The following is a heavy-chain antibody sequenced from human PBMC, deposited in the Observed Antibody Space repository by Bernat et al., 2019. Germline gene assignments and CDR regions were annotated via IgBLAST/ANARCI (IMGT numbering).Heavy chain of an antibody. Sequence: EVQLVESGGGLVQPGGSLRLSCAASGFTFSSYAMNWVRQAPGKGLEWVSVISGSGGNTYYADSVKGRFTISRDNSKNTLYLQMNSLRAEDTAVYYCAKDLWTTVTKGGFNYWGQGTLVTVSS. J-gene: IGHJ4*02. CDR3: AKDLWTTVTKGGFNY. CDR1: GFTFSSYA. CDR2: ISGSGGNT. D-gene: IGHD4-17*01. V-gene: IGHV3-23*04.